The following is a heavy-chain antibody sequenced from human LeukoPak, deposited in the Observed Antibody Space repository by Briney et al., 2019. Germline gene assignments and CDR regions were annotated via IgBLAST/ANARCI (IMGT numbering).Heavy chain of an antibody. Sequence: PSETLSLTCTVSGGSISSYYWSWIRQPPGKGLEWIGYIYYSGSTNYNPSLKSRVTISVDTSKNQFSLKLSSVTAADTAVYYCARFHYYYYYGMDVWGQGTTVTASS. V-gene: IGHV4-59*01. CDR1: GGSISSYY. J-gene: IGHJ6*02. CDR3: ARFHYYYYYGMDV. CDR2: IYYSGST.